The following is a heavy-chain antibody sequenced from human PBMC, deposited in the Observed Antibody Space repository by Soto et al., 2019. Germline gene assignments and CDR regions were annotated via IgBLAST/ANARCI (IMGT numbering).Heavy chain of an antibody. Sequence: GGSLRLSCSASGFTFSSYAMHWVRQAPGKGLEYVSAISSNGGSTYYADSVKGRFTISRDNSKNTLYLQMSSLRAEDTAVYYCVTRKDSSGWYYYYYGMDVWGQGTTVTVSS. CDR1: GFTFSSYA. D-gene: IGHD6-19*01. CDR3: VTRKDSSGWYYYYYGMDV. CDR2: ISSNGGST. J-gene: IGHJ6*02. V-gene: IGHV3-64D*06.